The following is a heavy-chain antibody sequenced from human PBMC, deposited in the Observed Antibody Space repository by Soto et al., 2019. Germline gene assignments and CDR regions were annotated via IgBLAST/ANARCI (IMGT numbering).Heavy chain of an antibody. J-gene: IGHJ4*02. Sequence: SGPTLVNPTQTLTLTCTVSGFSLSTSGMCVSWIRQPPGKALEWLALIDWDDDKYYSTSLKTRLTISKDTSKNQVVLTMTNMDPVDTATYYCARTPYYYDSSGFKAFDYWGQGTLVTVSS. D-gene: IGHD3-22*01. CDR3: ARTPYYYDSSGFKAFDY. CDR1: GFSLSTSGMC. CDR2: IDWDDDK. V-gene: IGHV2-70*01.